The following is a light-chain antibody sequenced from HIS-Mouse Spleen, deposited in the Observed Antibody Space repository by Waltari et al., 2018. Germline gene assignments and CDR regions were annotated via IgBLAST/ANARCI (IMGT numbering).Light chain of an antibody. CDR1: SSHVGSYDL. CDR3: CSYAGSSTWV. J-gene: IGLJ3*02. CDR2: EGS. V-gene: IGLV2-23*01. Sequence: QSALTQPASVSGSPGQSITISCPGTSSHVGSYDLVPWYQQHPDKAPKPMIYEGSKRPSGVSNRFSGSKSGNTASLTISGLQAEDEADYYCCSYAGSSTWVFGGGTKLTVL.